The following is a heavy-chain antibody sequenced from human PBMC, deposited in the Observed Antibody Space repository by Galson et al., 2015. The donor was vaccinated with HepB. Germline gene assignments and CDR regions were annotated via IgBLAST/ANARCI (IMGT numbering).Heavy chain of an antibody. CDR1: GYTFTSYY. CDR2: INPSGGST. Sequence: SVKVSCKASGYTFTSYYMHWVRQAPGQGLEWMAIINPSGGSTSYAQKFQGRVTMTRDTSTSTVYMELSSLRSEDTAVYYCARAGPSYQLLTVDFDYWGQGTLVTVSS. J-gene: IGHJ4*02. D-gene: IGHD2-2*01. V-gene: IGHV1-46*01. CDR3: ARAGPSYQLLTVDFDY.